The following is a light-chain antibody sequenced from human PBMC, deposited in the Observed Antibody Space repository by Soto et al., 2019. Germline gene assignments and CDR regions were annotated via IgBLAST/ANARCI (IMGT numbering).Light chain of an antibody. V-gene: IGKV3-20*01. Sequence: EIVLTQSPGTLSLSPGERATLSCRASQSVSSTYLAWYQQKPGQALRLLIYGASSRATGIPDRFSGSGSGTDFTLTISRLEPEDFAVYYCQQYFSSPYTFGQGTKREIK. CDR1: QSVSSTY. CDR3: QQYFSSPYT. CDR2: GAS. J-gene: IGKJ2*01.